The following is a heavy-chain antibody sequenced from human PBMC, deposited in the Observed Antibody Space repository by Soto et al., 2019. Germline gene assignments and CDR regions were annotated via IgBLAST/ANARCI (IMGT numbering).Heavy chain of an antibody. D-gene: IGHD3-22*01. J-gene: IGHJ4*02. CDR1: GYSFTSYW. CDR2: IDPSDSYT. Sequence: GESLKISCKGSGYSFTSYWISWVRQMPGKGLEWMGRIDPSDSYTNYSPSFQGHVTISADKSISAAYLQWSSLKASDTAMYYCASPYYYDSSGPAPPRYWGQGTLVTVSS. CDR3: ASPYYYDSSGPAPPRY. V-gene: IGHV5-10-1*01.